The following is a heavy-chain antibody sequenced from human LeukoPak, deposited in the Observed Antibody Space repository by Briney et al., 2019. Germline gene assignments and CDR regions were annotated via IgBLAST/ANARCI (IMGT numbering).Heavy chain of an antibody. D-gene: IGHD1-26*01. J-gene: IGHJ4*02. CDR3: ARVGRGFDY. CDR2: ISSSSSTI. V-gene: IGHV3-48*04. CDR1: GFTFSSYS. Sequence: GGSLRLSCAASGFTFSSYSMNWVRQAPGKGLEWVSYISSSSSTIYYADSAKGRFTISRDNAKNSLYLQMNSLRAEDTAVYYCARVGRGFDYWGQGTLVTVSS.